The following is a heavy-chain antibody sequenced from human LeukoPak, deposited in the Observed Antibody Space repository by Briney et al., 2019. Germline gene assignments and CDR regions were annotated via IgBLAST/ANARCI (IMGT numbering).Heavy chain of an antibody. D-gene: IGHD3-22*01. Sequence: SETLSLTCAVSGGSISSGGYSWSWIRQPPGKGLEWIGYIYHSGSTYYNPSLESRVTISVDRSKNQFSLKLSSVTAADTAVYYCASTSYYYDSSGYGVNWFDPWGQGTLVTVSS. CDR3: ASTSYYYDSSGYGVNWFDP. CDR1: GGSISSGGYS. J-gene: IGHJ5*02. CDR2: IYHSGST. V-gene: IGHV4-30-2*01.